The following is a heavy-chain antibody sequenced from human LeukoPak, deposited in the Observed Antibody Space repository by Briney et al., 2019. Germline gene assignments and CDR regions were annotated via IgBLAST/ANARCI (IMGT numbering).Heavy chain of an antibody. CDR2: ISSSSSYI. CDR1: GFTSSSYS. D-gene: IGHD3-22*01. V-gene: IGHV3-21*01. Sequence: GGSLRLSCAASGFTSSSYSMNWVRQAPGKGLDWVSSISSSSSYIYYADSVKGRFTISRDNAKNSLYLQMNSLRAEDTAVYYCARELEDSSGYFRNYWGQGTLVTASS. J-gene: IGHJ4*02. CDR3: ARELEDSSGYFRNY.